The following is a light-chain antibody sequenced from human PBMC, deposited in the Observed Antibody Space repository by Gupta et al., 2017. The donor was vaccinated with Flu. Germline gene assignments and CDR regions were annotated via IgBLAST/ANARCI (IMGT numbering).Light chain of an antibody. V-gene: IGKV1-39*01. J-gene: IGKJ4*02. Sequence: PSSLSASVGDRVTITCRASQIVSNFLHWYQQKPGNAPKLLIYAASTLQGGVPSRFSGSGSGTDFTLTINSLQPGDFATYYCQQGYSTPQTFGRGTTVEIK. CDR1: QIVSNF. CDR2: AAS. CDR3: QQGYSTPQT.